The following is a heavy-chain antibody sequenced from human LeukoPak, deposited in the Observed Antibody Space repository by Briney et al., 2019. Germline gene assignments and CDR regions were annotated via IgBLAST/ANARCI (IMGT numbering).Heavy chain of an antibody. CDR1: GFTFSSYS. J-gene: IGHJ4*02. Sequence: GGSLRLSCAASGFTFSSYSMNWVRQAPGKGLELVSYISSSSSTIYYADSVKGRFTISRDNAKNSLYLQMNSLRAEDTAVYYCAKRGHYDFWSGYLEWGQGTLVTVSS. D-gene: IGHD3-3*01. CDR2: ISSSSSTI. V-gene: IGHV3-48*01. CDR3: AKRGHYDFWSGYLE.